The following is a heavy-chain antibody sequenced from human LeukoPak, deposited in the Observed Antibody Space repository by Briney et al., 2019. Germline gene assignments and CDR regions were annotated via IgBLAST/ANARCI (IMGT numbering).Heavy chain of an antibody. D-gene: IGHD2-8*01. J-gene: IGHJ4*02. Sequence: PSETLSLTCAVYGGSFSGYYWSWIRQPPGKGLEWIGEINHSGSTNYNPSLKSRVTMSVDTSKNQFSLKLSSVTAADTAVYYCARVGYCTNGVCYLLDYWGQGTLVTVSS. CDR2: INHSGST. V-gene: IGHV4-34*01. CDR3: ARVGYCTNGVCYLLDY. CDR1: GGSFSGYY.